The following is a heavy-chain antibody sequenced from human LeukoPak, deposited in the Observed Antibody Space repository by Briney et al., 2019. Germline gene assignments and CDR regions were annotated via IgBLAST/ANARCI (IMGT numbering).Heavy chain of an antibody. Sequence: GGSLRLSCAASGFTVSNNYMSWVRQAPEKGLEYVSVIYSDGSTYYADSVKGRFTISRDNSKNTLYLQMNSLRAEDTAVYYCAKVRGYSGYDIPTDIWGQGTMVTVSS. J-gene: IGHJ3*02. CDR1: GFTVSNNY. V-gene: IGHV3-53*01. D-gene: IGHD5-12*01. CDR3: AKVRGYSGYDIPTDI. CDR2: IYSDGST.